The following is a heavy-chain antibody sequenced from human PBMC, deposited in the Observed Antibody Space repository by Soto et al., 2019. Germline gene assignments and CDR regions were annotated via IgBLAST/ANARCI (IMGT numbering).Heavy chain of an antibody. D-gene: IGHD3-9*01. J-gene: IGHJ6*03. CDR3: AREPYDILTGFPPYYYYYMDV. CDR2: INAGNGNT. V-gene: IGHV1-3*01. Sequence: ASVKVSCKASGYTFTSYAMHWVRQAPGQRLEWMGWINAGNGNTKYSQKLQGRVTITRDTSASTAYMELSSLRSEDTAVYYCAREPYDILTGFPPYYYYYMDVWGKGTTVTVSS. CDR1: GYTFTSYA.